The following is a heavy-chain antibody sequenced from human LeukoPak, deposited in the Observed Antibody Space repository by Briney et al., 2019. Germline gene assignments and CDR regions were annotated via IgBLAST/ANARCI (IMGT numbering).Heavy chain of an antibody. CDR2: ISAYDGNT. CDR3: ARAQIDFWSGYYSI. J-gene: IGHJ4*02. Sequence: ASVKVSCEASGYTFTSYSITWVRQAPGQGLEWMGWISAYDGNTNYAQKLQDRVTMTTDTSTSTAYMEMRSLRSDDTAVYYCARAQIDFWSGYYSIWGQGTLVTVSS. D-gene: IGHD3-3*01. V-gene: IGHV1-18*01. CDR1: GYTFTSYS.